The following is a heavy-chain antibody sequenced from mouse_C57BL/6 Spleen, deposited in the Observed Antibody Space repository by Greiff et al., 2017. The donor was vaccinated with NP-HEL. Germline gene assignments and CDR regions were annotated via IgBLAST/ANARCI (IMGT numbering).Heavy chain of an antibody. J-gene: IGHJ2*01. V-gene: IGHV1-80*01. D-gene: IGHD1-1*01. CDR1: GYAFSSSW. CDR3: AVTVVATDY. CDR2: IYPGDGDT. Sequence: QVQLQQSGPELVKPGASVKISCKASGYAFSSSWMNWVKQRPGKGLEWIGQIYPGDGDTNYNGKFKGKATLTADKSSSTAYMQLSSLTSEDSAVYFCAVTVVATDYWGQGTTLTVSS.